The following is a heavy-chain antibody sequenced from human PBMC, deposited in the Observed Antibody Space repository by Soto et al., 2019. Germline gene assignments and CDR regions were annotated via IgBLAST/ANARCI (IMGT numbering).Heavy chain of an antibody. D-gene: IGHD2-15*01. CDR1: GGTFSSYA. CDR2: IIPIFGTA. Sequence: SVKVSCKASGGTFSSYAISWVRQAPGQGLEWMGGIIPIFGTANYAQKFQGRVTITADESTGTAYMELSSLRSEDTAVYYCARDGPNCSGGTCYRGYNWFDPWGQGTLVTVSS. J-gene: IGHJ5*02. CDR3: ARDGPNCSGGTCYRGYNWFDP. V-gene: IGHV1-69*13.